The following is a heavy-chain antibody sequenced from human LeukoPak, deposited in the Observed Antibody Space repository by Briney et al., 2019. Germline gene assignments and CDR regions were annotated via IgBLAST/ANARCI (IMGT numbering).Heavy chain of an antibody. CDR2: IYYSGST. J-gene: IGHJ4*02. D-gene: IGHD7-27*01. CDR1: GGSISSSSYY. CDR3: ARHPLTGDLGGVDY. Sequence: SETQSLTCTVSGGSISSSSYYWGWIRQPPGKGLEWIGSIYYSGSTYYNPSLKSRVTISVDTSKNQFSLKLSSVTAADTAVYYCARHPLTGDLGGVDYWGQGTLVTVSS. V-gene: IGHV4-39*01.